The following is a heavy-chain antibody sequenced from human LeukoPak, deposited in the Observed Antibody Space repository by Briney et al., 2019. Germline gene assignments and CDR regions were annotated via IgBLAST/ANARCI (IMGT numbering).Heavy chain of an antibody. J-gene: IGHJ4*02. CDR2: ISYDGSNK. V-gene: IGHV3-30*18. CDR3: AKDSIAVAGPGYY. D-gene: IGHD6-19*01. Sequence: GRSLRLSCAASGLTFSSYGMHWVRQAPGKGLEWVAVISYDGSNKYYADSVKGRFTISRDNSKNTLYLQMNSLRAEDTAVYYCAKDSIAVAGPGYYWGQGTLVTVSS. CDR1: GLTFSSYG.